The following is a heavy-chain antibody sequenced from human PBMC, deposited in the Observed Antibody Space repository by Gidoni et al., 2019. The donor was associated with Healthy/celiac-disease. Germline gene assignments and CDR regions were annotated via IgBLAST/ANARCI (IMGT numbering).Heavy chain of an antibody. CDR3: ARGYYDSSDGSNWFDP. V-gene: IGHV1-46*04. J-gene: IGHJ5*02. CDR1: GYTFTSYY. Sequence: QVQLVQSGAEVKKPGASVKVSCKASGYTFTSYYMHWVRQAPGQGLEWMGIINPSGGSTSYAQKLQGRVTMTRDTSTSTVYMELSSLRSEDTAVYYCARGYYDSSDGSNWFDPWGQGTLVTVSS. CDR2: INPSGGST. D-gene: IGHD3-22*01.